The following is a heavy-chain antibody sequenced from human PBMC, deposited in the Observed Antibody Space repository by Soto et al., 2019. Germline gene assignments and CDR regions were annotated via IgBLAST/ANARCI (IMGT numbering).Heavy chain of an antibody. Sequence: SETLSLTCTVSGGSISSGGYYWSWIRQHPGKGLEWIGYIYYSGSTYYNPSLKSRVTISVDTSKNQFSLKLSSVTAADTAVYYCARGLVGGMDVWGQGTTVTVSS. D-gene: IGHD2-15*01. CDR2: IYYSGST. V-gene: IGHV4-31*03. CDR3: ARGLVGGMDV. J-gene: IGHJ6*02. CDR1: GGSISSGGYY.